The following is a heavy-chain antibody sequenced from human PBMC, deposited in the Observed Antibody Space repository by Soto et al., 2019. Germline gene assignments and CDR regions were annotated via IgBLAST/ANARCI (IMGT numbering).Heavy chain of an antibody. D-gene: IGHD2-15*01. V-gene: IGHV3-23*01. CDR1: GFTFSSYA. CDR3: AKRSVVAATPFNRFDP. CDR2: ISGSGGST. Sequence: EVQLLESGGGVVQPGGSLRLSCAASGFTFSSYAMSWVRQAPGKGLEWVSAISGSGGSTYYADSVKGRFTISRDNSKNTLYLQMNGLRAEDTAVYYCAKRSVVAATPFNRFDPWGQGTLVTVSS. J-gene: IGHJ5*02.